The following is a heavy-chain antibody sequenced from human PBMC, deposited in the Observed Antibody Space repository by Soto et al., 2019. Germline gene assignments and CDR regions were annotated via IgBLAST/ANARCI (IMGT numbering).Heavy chain of an antibody. Sequence: SETLSLTCTISGGFISSSSYFWAWIRQSPGKGLEWIGSIDYTGTTYNNPSLKSRVIMSVDTPKNHFSLKVDSVTAADTALYYCCRRAPEGFDPWGQGTLVTVSS. J-gene: IGHJ5*02. CDR1: GGFISSSSYF. CDR3: CRRAPEGFDP. CDR2: IDYTGTT. V-gene: IGHV4-39*02.